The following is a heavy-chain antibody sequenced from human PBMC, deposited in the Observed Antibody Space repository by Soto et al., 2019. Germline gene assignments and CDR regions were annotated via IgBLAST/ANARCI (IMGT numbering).Heavy chain of an antibody. CDR1: GGSISSSSYY. J-gene: IGHJ5*02. CDR2: IYYSGST. Sequence: QLQLQESGPGLVKPSETLSLTCTVSGGSISSSSYYWGWIRQPPGKGLEWIGSIYYSGSTYYNPSLKSRVTIPVDTSKNQFSLKLSSVTAADTAVYYCARLVTMVRGVMGNGWFDPWGQGTLVTVSS. V-gene: IGHV4-39*01. CDR3: ARLVTMVRGVMGNGWFDP. D-gene: IGHD3-10*01.